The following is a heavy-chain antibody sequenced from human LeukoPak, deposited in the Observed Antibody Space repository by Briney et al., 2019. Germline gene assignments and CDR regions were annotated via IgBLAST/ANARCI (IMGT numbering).Heavy chain of an antibody. Sequence: SETLSLTCTVSGGSISSYYWSWIRQPPGKGLEWIGYIYYSGSTNYNPSLKSRVTISVDTSKNQFSLKLSSVTAADTAVYYCARDIRDAFDIWGQGTMVTVSS. CDR1: GGSISSYY. CDR3: ARDIRDAFDI. J-gene: IGHJ3*02. CDR2: IYYSGST. V-gene: IGHV4-59*01.